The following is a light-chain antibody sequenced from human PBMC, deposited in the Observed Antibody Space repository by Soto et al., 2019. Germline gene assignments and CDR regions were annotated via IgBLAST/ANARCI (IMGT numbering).Light chain of an antibody. CDR3: QQYGGSIT. CDR2: GAS. CDR1: QTVSRDY. Sequence: EIVLTQSPGTLSLSPGERATLSCRASQTVSRDYLAWYHQKPGQAPRLLIYGASSRATGIPDRFSGSGSGTGFTLTISRLEPEDFAVYYCQQYGGSITFGQGTRLVIK. V-gene: IGKV3-20*01. J-gene: IGKJ5*01.